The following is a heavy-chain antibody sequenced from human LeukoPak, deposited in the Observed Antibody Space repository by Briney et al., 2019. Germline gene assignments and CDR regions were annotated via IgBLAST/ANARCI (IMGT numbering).Heavy chain of an antibody. CDR3: ARAISDNSGYYFDY. Sequence: GGSLRLSCVASGFTFGSYSMNWVRQAPGKGLEWVSYISSSGSYTNYADSVKGRFTISRDNAKNSLYLQMNSLRADDTAVYYCARAISDNSGYYFDYWGQGTLVTVSS. J-gene: IGHJ4*02. CDR1: GFTFGSYS. V-gene: IGHV3-21*05. CDR2: ISSSGSYT. D-gene: IGHD3-22*01.